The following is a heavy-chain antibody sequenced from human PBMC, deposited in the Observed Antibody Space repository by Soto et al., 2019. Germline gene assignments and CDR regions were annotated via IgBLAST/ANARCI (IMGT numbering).Heavy chain of an antibody. CDR2: MHPGNNQH. CDR3: TRAPRGIIVTPDY. D-gene: IGHD1-20*01. CDR1: GYPFINYD. V-gene: IGHV1-8*01. Sequence: ASVKVSCKTSGYPFINYDRHWVRLATGQGLEWMGWMHPGNNQHVYTQKCRGRVTVSTGTSISTTYIDLSSLTSEDTAVYYCTRAPRGIIVTPDYWGQGTLVTVSS. J-gene: IGHJ4*02.